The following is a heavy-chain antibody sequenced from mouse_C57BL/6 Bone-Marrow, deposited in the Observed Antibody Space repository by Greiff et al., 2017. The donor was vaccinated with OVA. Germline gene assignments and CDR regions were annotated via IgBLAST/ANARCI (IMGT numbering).Heavy chain of an antibody. Sequence: VQLQQPGAELVMPGASVKLSCKASGYTFTSYWMHWVKQRPGQGLEWIGEIDPSDSYTKYNQKFKGKSTLTVDKSSSTAYMQLSSLTSEDSAVYYCARGGPYYYGSSSFAYWGQGTLVTVSA. CDR2: IDPSDSYT. CDR3: ARGGPYYYGSSSFAY. D-gene: IGHD1-1*01. CDR1: GYTFTSYW. J-gene: IGHJ3*01. V-gene: IGHV1-69*01.